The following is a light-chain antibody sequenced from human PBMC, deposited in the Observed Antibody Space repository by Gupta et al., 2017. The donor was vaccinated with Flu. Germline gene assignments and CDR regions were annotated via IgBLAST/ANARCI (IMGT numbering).Light chain of an antibody. CDR3: QSYDSSLGGSRV. CDR2: GDS. V-gene: IGLV1-40*01. J-gene: IGLJ3*02. Sequence: QSVLMPSPSVSGAPAQRVAILCTGSSSNIGAGYDVHWYQQLPGTAPKLLIYGDSNRPSGVPDRFSGSKSGTSASLVITGLQGEDEADYYCQSYDSSLGGSRVFGGGTKLTLL. CDR1: SSNIGAGYD.